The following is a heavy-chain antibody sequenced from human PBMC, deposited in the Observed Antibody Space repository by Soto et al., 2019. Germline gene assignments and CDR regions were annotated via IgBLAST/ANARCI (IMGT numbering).Heavy chain of an antibody. D-gene: IGHD3-22*01. CDR3: ARARVYYFDSSGYDY. Sequence: HWVRQAPGQGLEWMGWINPNNGDTNYVQKFQGRVTMTRDTSISTAYMELSRLGFDDTAVYYCARARVYYFDSSGYDYWGQGTLVTVSS. V-gene: IGHV1-2*02. J-gene: IGHJ4*02. CDR2: INPNNGDT.